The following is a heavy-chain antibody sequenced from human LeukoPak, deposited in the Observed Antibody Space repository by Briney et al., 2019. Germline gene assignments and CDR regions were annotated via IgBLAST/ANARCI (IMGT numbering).Heavy chain of an antibody. CDR1: GGSISSYY. V-gene: IGHV4-59*01. CDR3: ARGGGMGYYYYYMDV. CDR2: IYYSGST. Sequence: PSETLSLTCTVSGGSISSYYWSWIRQPPGKGLEWIGYIYYSGSTNYNPSLKSRVTISVDPSKNQSSLKLSSVTAADTAVYYCARGGGMGYYYYYMDVWGKGTTVTVSS. D-gene: IGHD1-26*01. J-gene: IGHJ6*03.